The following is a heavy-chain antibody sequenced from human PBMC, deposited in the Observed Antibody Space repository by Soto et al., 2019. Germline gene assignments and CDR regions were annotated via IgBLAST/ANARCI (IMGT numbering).Heavy chain of an antibody. D-gene: IGHD3-22*01. V-gene: IGHV4-59*02. Sequence: PSETLSLTCSFSGDSVTSHYLTWIRQSPEKGLEWIGYMHYTGFSHYNPSLKSRLTISVDRSKNQFTLQLTSVTVADTAVYYCARTAVPPYYDSSGPTLYYFDYWGQGTLVTVSS. CDR1: GDSVTSHY. CDR3: ARTAVPPYYDSSGPTLYYFDY. J-gene: IGHJ4*02. CDR2: MHYTGFS.